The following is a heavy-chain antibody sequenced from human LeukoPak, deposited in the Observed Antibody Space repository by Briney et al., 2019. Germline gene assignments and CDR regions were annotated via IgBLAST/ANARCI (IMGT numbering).Heavy chain of an antibody. CDR3: AGAFLRSRGGFDY. D-gene: IGHD4-17*01. Sequence: GGSLRLSCAASGFTFSSYSMNWVRQAPGKGLEWVSSISSSSSYIYYADSVKGRFTISRDNAKNSLYLQMNSLRAEDTAVYYCAGAFLRSRGGFDYWGQGTLVTVSS. V-gene: IGHV3-21*01. CDR1: GFTFSSYS. J-gene: IGHJ4*02. CDR2: ISSSSSYI.